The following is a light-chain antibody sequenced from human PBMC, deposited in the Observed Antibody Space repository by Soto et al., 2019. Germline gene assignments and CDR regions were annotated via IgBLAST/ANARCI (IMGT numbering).Light chain of an antibody. CDR1: QSVNSNF. V-gene: IGKV3-20*01. Sequence: EIVLTQSPGTLSLSPGERATLSCRTSQSVNSNFLAWYQQKPGQAPRLLVYGSSTRAAGVPDRFSGSGSGTDFTLTISRLEPEDFAVYYCQQYGHSPLLYTFCQGTKLGVK. J-gene: IGKJ2*01. CDR2: GSS. CDR3: QQYGHSPLLYT.